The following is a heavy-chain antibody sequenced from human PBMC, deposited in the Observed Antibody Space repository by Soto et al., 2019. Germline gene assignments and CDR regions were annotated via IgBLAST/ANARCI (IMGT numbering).Heavy chain of an antibody. V-gene: IGHV4-39*01. CDR2: ISYSGST. CDR1: GASIISTSYF. J-gene: IGHJ5*02. Sequence: QPQLQESGPGLVKPSETLSLTCTVSGASIISTSYFWGWIRQPSGKGLEWIGTISYSGSTFYNPSPTCQVTLAVDASKTQFSLKLSTVTAADSAVYDCAALVGHCTGGACFFRWFDPWGQGTLVTVSS. D-gene: IGHD2-8*02. CDR3: AALVGHCTGGACFFRWFDP.